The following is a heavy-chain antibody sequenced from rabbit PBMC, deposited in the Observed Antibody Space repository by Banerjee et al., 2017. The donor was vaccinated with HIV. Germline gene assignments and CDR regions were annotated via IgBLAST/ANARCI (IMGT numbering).Heavy chain of an antibody. CDR1: GFSFSSTYW. CDR3: ARVGYVSYGYNL. D-gene: IGHD6-1*01. J-gene: IGHJ4*01. V-gene: IGHV1S43*01. Sequence: QEQLEESGGDLVKPGASLTLTCTASGFSFSSTYWICWVRQAPGKGLELIGCIYAGKGSTWYASWVNGRFTISRSTSLSTVDLKMTSLTAADTATYFCARVGYVSYGYNLWGQGTLVTVS. CDR2: IYAGKGST.